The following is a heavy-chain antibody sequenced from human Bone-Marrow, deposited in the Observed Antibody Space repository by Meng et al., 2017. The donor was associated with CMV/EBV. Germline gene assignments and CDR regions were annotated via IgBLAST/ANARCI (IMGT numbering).Heavy chain of an antibody. CDR3: AKGLVGVVVFAIWFDY. Sequence: GESLKISCAASGFTVSSYAMSWVRQAPGKGLEWVSAISGSGGSTSYADSVKGRFTISRDNSKTTLYLQMNSLRAEDTAVYYCAKGLVGVVVFAIWFDYWGQGTLVTVSS. CDR2: ISGSGGST. D-gene: IGHD2-21*01. J-gene: IGHJ4*02. CDR1: GFTVSSYA. V-gene: IGHV3-23*01.